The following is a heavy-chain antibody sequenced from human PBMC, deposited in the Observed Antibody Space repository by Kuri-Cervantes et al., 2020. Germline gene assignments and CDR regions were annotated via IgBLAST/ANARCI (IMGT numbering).Heavy chain of an antibody. CDR1: GFTFTNFA. CDR3: ARGYSGYDSVFDY. Sequence: GESLKISCAASGFTFTNFAMTWVRQAPGKGLEWVSVIYSGGSTYYADSVKGRFTISRDNSKSTLYLQMNSLRAEDTAVYYCARGYSGYDSVFDYWGQGTLVTVSS. J-gene: IGHJ4*02. CDR2: IYSGGST. D-gene: IGHD5-12*01. V-gene: IGHV3-53*01.